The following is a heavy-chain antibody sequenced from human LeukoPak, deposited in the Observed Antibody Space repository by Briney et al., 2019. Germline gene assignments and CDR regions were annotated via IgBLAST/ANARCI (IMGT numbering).Heavy chain of an antibody. CDR3: GRPHRSSSGTDC. CDR2: IHPKTGAT. CDR1: GYTFTDYY. D-gene: IGHD6-6*01. J-gene: IGHJ4*02. Sequence: GASVKVSCKASGYTFTDYYMQWLRQAPGQGLEWMGWIHPKTGATNYSHHFQGRLTMTRATSITATYLEVSNLTSDDTAMYYCGRPHRSSSGTDCWDQGTLVTVSS. V-gene: IGHV1-2*02.